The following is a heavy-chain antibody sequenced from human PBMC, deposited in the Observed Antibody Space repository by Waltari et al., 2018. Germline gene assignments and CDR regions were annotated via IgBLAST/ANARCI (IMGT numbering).Heavy chain of an antibody. D-gene: IGHD3-22*01. CDR2: IWYDGSNK. CDR3: ARGTDYYYDSSGHDY. J-gene: IGHJ4*02. V-gene: IGHV3-33*01. CDR1: GFPFSSYG. Sequence: QVQLVESGGGVVQPGRSLRLSCAASGFPFSSYGLHWVRQAPGKGLEWVAVIWYDGSNKYYADSVKGRFTISRDNSKNTLYLQMNSLRAEDTAVYYCARGTDYYYDSSGHDYWGQGTLVTVSS.